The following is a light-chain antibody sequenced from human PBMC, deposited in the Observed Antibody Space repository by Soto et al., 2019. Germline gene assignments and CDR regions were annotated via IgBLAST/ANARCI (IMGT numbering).Light chain of an antibody. CDR1: QSISSNY. CDR2: DAS. Sequence: EIVLSQSPGTLSLSTGERATLSCRASQSISSNYLAWYQHKPGQAPRLLIYDASSKATGTPDRFSGSGSGTDFTLTISRLEPEDFAVYYCQYYGSSHSNTFGQVRRLAIK. CDR3: QYYGSSHSNT. J-gene: IGKJ5*01. V-gene: IGKV3-20*01.